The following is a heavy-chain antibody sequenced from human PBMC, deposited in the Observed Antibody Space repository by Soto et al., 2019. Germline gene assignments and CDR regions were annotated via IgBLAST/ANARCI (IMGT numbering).Heavy chain of an antibody. Sequence: GASVKVSCKASGYTFTSYYMHWVRQAPGQGLEWMGIINPSGGSTSYAQKFQGRVTMTRDTSTSTVYMELSSLRSEDTAVYYCARGALRSYDILTTWGPYYYGMDVWGQGTTVTSP. CDR3: ARGALRSYDILTTWGPYYYGMDV. V-gene: IGHV1-46*01. CDR2: INPSGGST. D-gene: IGHD3-9*01. CDR1: GYTFTSYY. J-gene: IGHJ6*02.